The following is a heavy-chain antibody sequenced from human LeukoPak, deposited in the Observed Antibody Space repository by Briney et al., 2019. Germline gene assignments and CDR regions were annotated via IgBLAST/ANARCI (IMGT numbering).Heavy chain of an antibody. CDR1: GGSISNSDYY. CDR3: ASMPGEQLLFDC. D-gene: IGHD6-6*01. J-gene: IGHJ4*02. CDR2: IYYSGST. Sequence: SETLSLTCTVSGGSISNSDYYWGWIRQPPGKGLEWIGYIYYSGSTNYNPSLKSRVTISVDTSKNQFSLKLSSVTAADTAVYYWASMPGEQLLFDCWGQGTLVTVSS. V-gene: IGHV4-61*05.